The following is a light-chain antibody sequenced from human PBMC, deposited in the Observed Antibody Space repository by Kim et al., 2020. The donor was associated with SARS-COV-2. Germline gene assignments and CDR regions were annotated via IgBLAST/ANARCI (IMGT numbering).Light chain of an antibody. V-gene: IGLV3-9*01. CDR3: HVWDSSTAV. J-gene: IGLJ3*02. CDR2: RDR. Sequence: VAHGQTARVTCGGNNLGSKQVHRYQQKPVQAPELVIYRDRNRPPGIPERFSGSNSGNTATLTISRAQAGDEADYYCHVWDSSTAVFGGGTRLTVL. CDR1: NLGSKQ.